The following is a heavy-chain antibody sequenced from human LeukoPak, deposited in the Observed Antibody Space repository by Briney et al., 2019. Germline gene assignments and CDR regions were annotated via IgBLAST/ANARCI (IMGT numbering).Heavy chain of an antibody. V-gene: IGHV1-2*02. J-gene: IGHJ3*02. D-gene: IGHD3-16*01. Sequence: GASVKVSCKASGYTFTGYYMHGVRQAAGQGLEWMGGINPNRGGTNTARNFQGRVTMTRDTSISTAYMELNRLTSDDTAVYYCARAPNTDYDYVWGRDRADAFDIWGQGAMVTVSS. CDR2: INPNRGGT. CDR3: ARAPNTDYDYVWGRDRADAFDI. CDR1: GYTFTGYY.